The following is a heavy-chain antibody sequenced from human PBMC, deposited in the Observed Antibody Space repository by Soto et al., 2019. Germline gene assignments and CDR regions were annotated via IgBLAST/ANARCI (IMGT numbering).Heavy chain of an antibody. V-gene: IGHV4-39*01. CDR1: GDSISSSSYY. Sequence: PSETLSLTCTVSGDSISSSSYYWGWIRQPPGKGLEWIGSIYYSGSTYYNPSLKSRVTISVDTSKNQFSLKLSSVTAADTAVYYCARQIYGYGAFDIWGQGTMVTVSS. D-gene: IGHD5-18*01. CDR2: IYYSGST. CDR3: ARQIYGYGAFDI. J-gene: IGHJ3*02.